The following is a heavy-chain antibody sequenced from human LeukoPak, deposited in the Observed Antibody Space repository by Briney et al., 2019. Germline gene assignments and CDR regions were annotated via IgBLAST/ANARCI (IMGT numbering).Heavy chain of an antibody. CDR2: INKEGSER. Sequence: GGSLRLSCAVSGFTFSIYWMSCIRQAPRKGLECVANINKEGSERFYVDSVNGRFTISTDNAKNSLYLQMNSLRAEDTAVYYCARDIRPSSRWPPPNTQDYYCAMDVWGQGTTATVSS. D-gene: IGHD6-13*01. V-gene: IGHV3-7*01. CDR3: ARDIRPSSRWPPPNTQDYYCAMDV. J-gene: IGHJ6*02. CDR1: GFTFSIYW.